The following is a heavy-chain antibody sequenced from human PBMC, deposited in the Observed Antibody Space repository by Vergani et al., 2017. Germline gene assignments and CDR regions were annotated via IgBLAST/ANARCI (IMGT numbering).Heavy chain of an antibody. CDR3: ARGGDIVVVPAAGGYYMDV. CDR1: GFTFSSYA. CDR2: ISYDGSNK. V-gene: IGHV3-30-3*01. Sequence: QVQLVESGGGVVQPGRSLRLSCAASGFTFSSYAMHWVRQAPGKGLEWVAVISYDGSNKYYADSVKGRFTISRDNSKNTLYLQMNSLRAEDTAVYYCARGGDIVVVPAAGGYYMDVWGKGTTVTVSS. D-gene: IGHD2-2*01. J-gene: IGHJ6*03.